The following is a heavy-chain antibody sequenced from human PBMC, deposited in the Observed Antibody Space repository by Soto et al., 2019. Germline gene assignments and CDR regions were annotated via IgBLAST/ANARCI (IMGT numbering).Heavy chain of an antibody. J-gene: IGHJ4*02. Sequence: SETLSLTGVVSADSISSGYYWACIRQPPGQELEWIGSIYHSGTTYYNPSLKSRVTISVDTSKNQFSLNLRFVTAADSAVYYCARSDIVGYYPYCGQGALVTVSS. V-gene: IGHV4-38-2*01. CDR2: IYHSGTT. CDR3: ARSDIVGYYPY. CDR1: ADSISSGYY. D-gene: IGHD2-15*01.